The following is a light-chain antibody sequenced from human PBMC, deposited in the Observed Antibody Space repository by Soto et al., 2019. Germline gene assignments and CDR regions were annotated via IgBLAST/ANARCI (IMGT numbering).Light chain of an antibody. Sequence: QSALTQPASVSGSPGQSITISCTGASSDVGGYNFVPWSQHHLGRAPKLIIYDVTNRPSGVSTRFSGSKSGNTASLTISGLQAEDEADYYCSSYTSSNTLYVFGTGTKVTVL. CDR3: SSYTSSNTLYV. CDR2: DVT. V-gene: IGLV2-14*03. J-gene: IGLJ1*01. CDR1: SSDVGGYNF.